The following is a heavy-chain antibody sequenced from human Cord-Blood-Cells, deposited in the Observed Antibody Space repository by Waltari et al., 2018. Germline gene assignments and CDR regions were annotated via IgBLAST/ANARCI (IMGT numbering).Heavy chain of an antibody. D-gene: IGHD6-19*01. CDR1: GFTFSSYS. J-gene: IGHJ3*02. CDR3: ARDLTSSGWYGDDAFDI. V-gene: IGHV3-21*01. CDR2: ISSSRSYI. Sequence: EVQLVESGGGLVKPGGSLRLSCAASGFTFSSYSMNWVRQAPGKGLEWVSSISSSRSYIYYADSVKGRFTISRDNAKNSLYLQMNSLRAEDTAVYYCARDLTSSGWYGDDAFDIWGQGTMVTVSS.